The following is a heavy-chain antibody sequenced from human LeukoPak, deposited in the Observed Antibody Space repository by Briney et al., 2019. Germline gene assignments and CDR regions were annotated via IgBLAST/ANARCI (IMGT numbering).Heavy chain of an antibody. J-gene: IGHJ4*02. V-gene: IGHV4-30-4*02. Sequence: SETLSLTCTVSGGSISSGDYYWRWIRQPPGKGLEWIGYIYYSGSTYYNPSLKSRVTISVDTSKNQFSLKLSSVTAADTAVYYCARGFPVDYYFDYWGQGTLVTVSS. CDR1: GGSISSGDYY. D-gene: IGHD3/OR15-3a*01. CDR2: IYYSGST. CDR3: ARGFPVDYYFDY.